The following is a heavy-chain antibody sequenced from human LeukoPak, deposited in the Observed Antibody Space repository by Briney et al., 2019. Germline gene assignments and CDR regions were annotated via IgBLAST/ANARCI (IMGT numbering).Heavy chain of an antibody. J-gene: IGHJ4*02. V-gene: IGHV3-23*01. CDR2: ISGSGSSA. CDR1: GFTFSTYG. Sequence: EGSLRLSCAASGFTFSTYGMSWVRQAPGKGLEWVSAISGSGSSAFYPDSVKGRFTISRDNAKNTLYLQMNSLRGEDTAVYYCARYLGQQLVPDYWGQGTLVTVSS. D-gene: IGHD6-13*01. CDR3: ARYLGQQLVPDY.